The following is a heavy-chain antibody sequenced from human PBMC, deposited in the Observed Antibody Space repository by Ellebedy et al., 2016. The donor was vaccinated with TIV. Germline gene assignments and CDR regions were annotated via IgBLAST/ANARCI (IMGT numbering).Heavy chain of an antibody. J-gene: IGHJ4*02. D-gene: IGHD2-2*02. CDR1: GFTFSSFA. V-gene: IGHV3-64D*06. Sequence: PGGSLRLSCSASGFTFSSFALHWVRQAPGKGLKHVSAINAEGDTYFADSVKGRFTISRDNSKNTLYLQMSSLTTEDTAVYYCVKDLSNTGSYIRPFDYWGQGTLVTVSS. CDR2: INAEGDT. CDR3: VKDLSNTGSYIRPFDY.